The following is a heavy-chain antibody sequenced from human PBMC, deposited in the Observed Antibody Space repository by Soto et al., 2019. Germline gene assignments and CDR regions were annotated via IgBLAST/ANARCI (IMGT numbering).Heavy chain of an antibody. Sequence: EVQLVESGGGLVQPVTSLRLSCATSGFTFDDYAMHWVRQAPGKGLEWVSGISWNSQSIGYADSVKGRFTISRDYAKKSLFLHLSSLRPEDTAVYFCAKAAGLRYLDSWGQGTLVTVSS. V-gene: IGHV3-9*01. CDR1: GFTFDDYA. D-gene: IGHD2-15*01. CDR3: AKAAGLRYLDS. CDR2: ISWNSQSI. J-gene: IGHJ5*01.